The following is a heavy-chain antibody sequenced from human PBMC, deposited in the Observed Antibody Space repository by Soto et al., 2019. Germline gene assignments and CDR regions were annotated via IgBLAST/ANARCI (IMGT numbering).Heavy chain of an antibody. J-gene: IGHJ4*02. CDR3: ARDLSLSIRGSYGLDY. CDR2: IWYDGSNK. Sequence: GGSLRLSCAASGFTFSSYGMHWVRQAPGKGLEWVAVIWYDGSNKYYADSVKGRFTISRDNSKNTLYLQMNSLRAEDTAVYYCARDLSLSIRGSYGLDYWGQGXLVTVYS. D-gene: IGHD1-26*01. CDR1: GFTFSSYG. V-gene: IGHV3-33*01.